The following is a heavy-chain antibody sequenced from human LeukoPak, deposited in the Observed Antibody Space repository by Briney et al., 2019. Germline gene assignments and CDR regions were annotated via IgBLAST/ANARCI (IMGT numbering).Heavy chain of an antibody. CDR3: ARDTGYTGGDGTFDI. V-gene: IGHV3-48*02. CDR2: ISSSSTI. D-gene: IGHD6-13*01. CDR1: GFTFSSYS. Sequence: PGGSLRLSCAASGFTFSSYSMNWVRQAPGKGLEWVSYISSSSTIYYADSVKGRFTISRDNAKNSLYLQMNSLRDEDTAVYYCARDTGYTGGDGTFDIWGQGTMVTVSS. J-gene: IGHJ3*02.